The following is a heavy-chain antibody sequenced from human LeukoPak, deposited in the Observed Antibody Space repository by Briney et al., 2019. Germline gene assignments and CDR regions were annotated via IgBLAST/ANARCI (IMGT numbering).Heavy chain of an antibody. D-gene: IGHD2-15*01. CDR3: ARILGYCSGGSCLDY. CDR1: GGSISSYY. V-gene: IGHV4-59*12. J-gene: IGHJ4*02. Sequence: SETLSLTCTVSGGSISSYYWSWIRQPPGKGLEWIGYIYYSGSTNYNPSLKSRVTISVDTSKNQFSLKLSSVTAADTAVYYCARILGYCSGGSCLDYWGQGTLVTVSS. CDR2: IYYSGST.